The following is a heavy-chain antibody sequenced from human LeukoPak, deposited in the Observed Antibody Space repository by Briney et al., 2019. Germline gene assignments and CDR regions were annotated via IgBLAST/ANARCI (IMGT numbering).Heavy chain of an antibody. CDR1: GYTFTHDW. J-gene: IGHJ3*02. V-gene: IGHV5-51*01. CDR3: ARRDGYGAYDI. Sequence: GESLKISCKSSGYTFTHDWIGWVRQMPGKGLEWMGISYPRDSTTRYSPAFEGQVTISADKSITTAYLQWSSLKASDTAMYYCARRDGYGAYDIWGQGTMVTVSS. D-gene: IGHD5-24*01. CDR2: SYPRDSTT.